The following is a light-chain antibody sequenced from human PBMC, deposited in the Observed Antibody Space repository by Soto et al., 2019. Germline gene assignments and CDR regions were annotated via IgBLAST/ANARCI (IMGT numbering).Light chain of an antibody. V-gene: IGLV2-23*01. CDR1: SSDVGSYNF. CDR2: EGS. Sequence: QSALTQPASVSGSPGQSITISCTGTSSDVGSYNFVSWYQQHPGKAPELIIYEGSKRPSGVSNRFSGSKSGNTASLTISGLQAEDEADYYCCSYASSTTPFVFGTGTEVTVL. CDR3: CSYASSTTPFV. J-gene: IGLJ1*01.